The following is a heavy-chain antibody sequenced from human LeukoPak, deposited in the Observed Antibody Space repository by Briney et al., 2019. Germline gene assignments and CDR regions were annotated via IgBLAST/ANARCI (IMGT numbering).Heavy chain of an antibody. D-gene: IGHD3-3*01. CDR3: AKEGPNYDFWSGYYTGAAGYFDY. J-gene: IGHJ4*02. V-gene: IGHV3-23*01. CDR1: GFTFSSYA. Sequence: GGSLRLSCAASGFTFSSYAMHWVRQAPGKGLEWVSAISGSGGSTYYADSVKGRFTISRDNSKNALYLQMNSLRAEDTAVYYCAKEGPNYDFWSGYYTGAAGYFDYWGQGTLVTVSS. CDR2: ISGSGGST.